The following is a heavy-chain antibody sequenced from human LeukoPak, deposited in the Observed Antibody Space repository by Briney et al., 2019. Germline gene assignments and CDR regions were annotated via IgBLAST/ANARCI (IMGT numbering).Heavy chain of an antibody. J-gene: IGHJ4*02. D-gene: IGHD6-13*01. CDR3: ARHRGYGSNSHSGYYFDY. CDR1: GFTFSSYE. Sequence: PGGSLRLSCAASGFTFSSYEMNWVRQAPGKGLEWVSYISSSGSTIYYADSVKGRFTISRDNAKNSLYLQMNSLRAEDTAVYYCARHRGYGSNSHSGYYFDYWGQGTLVTVSS. V-gene: IGHV3-48*03. CDR2: ISSSGSTI.